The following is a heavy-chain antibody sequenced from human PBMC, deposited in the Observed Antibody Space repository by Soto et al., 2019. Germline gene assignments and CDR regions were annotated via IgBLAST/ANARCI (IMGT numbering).Heavy chain of an antibody. Sequence: QVQLVQSGAEVKKPGASVKVSCKASGYTFTGYDITWVRQAPGQGLEWVGWISTYKSNTDYAQNLQDRVTMTTDTSTSTVYMELRSLRSDDTAVYYCARLACLNFYYYYYLDVWGEGTTVTVSS. D-gene: IGHD2-21*01. J-gene: IGHJ6*03. CDR2: ISTYKSNT. CDR3: ARLACLNFYYYYYLDV. CDR1: GYTFTGYD. V-gene: IGHV1-18*01.